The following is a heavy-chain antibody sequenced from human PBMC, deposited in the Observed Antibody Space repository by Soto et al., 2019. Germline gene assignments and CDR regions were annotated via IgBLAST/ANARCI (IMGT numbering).Heavy chain of an antibody. CDR2: ISTSGDNT. V-gene: IGHV3-23*01. J-gene: IGHJ4*02. CDR1: GFTFSDYA. CDR3: AKEGTSGLYYFDS. D-gene: IGHD6-19*01. Sequence: GGSLRLSCAASGFTFSDYAMNWFRQAPGKGLEWVSSISTSGDNTYYADSMKGRFTISRDKSKNMLYLQMNSLRAGDSAKYYCAKEGTSGLYYFDSWGPGTLVTVSS.